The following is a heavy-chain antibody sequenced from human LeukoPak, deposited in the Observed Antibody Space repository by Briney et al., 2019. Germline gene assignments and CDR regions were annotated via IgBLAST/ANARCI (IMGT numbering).Heavy chain of an antibody. V-gene: IGHV1-24*01. Sequence: ASVTVSFKCSVYTLTELSMHWVGQAPGKGREGMGGFDPEDGETIYAQKFQGRVTMTEDTSTDTAYMELSSLRSEDTAVYYCATLGYSSSSGRDYYYYYGMDVWGQGTTVTVSS. CDR1: VYTLTELS. CDR2: FDPEDGET. CDR3: ATLGYSSSSGRDYYYYYGMDV. J-gene: IGHJ6*02. D-gene: IGHD6-6*01.